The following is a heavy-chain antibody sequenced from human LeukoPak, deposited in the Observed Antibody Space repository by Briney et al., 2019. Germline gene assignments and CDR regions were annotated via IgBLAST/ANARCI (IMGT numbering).Heavy chain of an antibody. CDR2: IYNSGGT. V-gene: IGHV4-59*01. D-gene: IGHD3-16*01. Sequence: SETLSLTCTVSGGSISSYYWSWIRQPPGKGLEWIGYIYNSGGTKYNPYLKSRLTISVDTSKNQFSLNLSSVTAADTAVYYCARASVLLSADYWGQGTLVTVSS. J-gene: IGHJ4*02. CDR1: GGSISSYY. CDR3: ARASVLLSADY.